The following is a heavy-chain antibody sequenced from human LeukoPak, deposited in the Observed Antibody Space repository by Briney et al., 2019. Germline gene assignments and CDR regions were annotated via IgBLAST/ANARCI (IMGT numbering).Heavy chain of an antibody. CDR1: GFTFSSYW. D-gene: IGHD1-26*01. V-gene: IGHV3-30*02. J-gene: IGHJ4*02. CDR2: IRNDGSNK. Sequence: PGGSLRLSCAASGFTFSSYWMSWVRQAPGKGLEWVAFIRNDGSNKNYADSVKGRFTISRDNAKNSLYLQMNSLRAEDTAVYYCARDKIVGATHFDYWGQGALVTVSS. CDR3: ARDKIVGATHFDY.